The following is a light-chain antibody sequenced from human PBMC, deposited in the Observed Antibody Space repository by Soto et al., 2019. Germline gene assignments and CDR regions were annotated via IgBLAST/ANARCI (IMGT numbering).Light chain of an antibody. CDR1: QRISGW. Sequence: DIPMTPSPSPLSASVGDRVTITFRASQRISGWLAWHQQKPGKAPKLLIYDVSALKRGVPPRFSGSGPGTEFTLTISSLQPEDFATYYCQQYDSFSVTFGQGTKVAIK. CDR3: QQYDSFSVT. V-gene: IGKV1-5*01. J-gene: IGKJ1*01. CDR2: DVS.